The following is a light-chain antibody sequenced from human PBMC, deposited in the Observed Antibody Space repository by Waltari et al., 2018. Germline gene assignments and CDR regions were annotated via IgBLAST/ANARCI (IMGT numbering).Light chain of an antibody. CDR1: KVGSKS. CDR3: QVWDSGRDQVV. CDR2: YDS. J-gene: IGLJ2*01. V-gene: IGLV3-21*01. Sequence: SYELTQAPSVSVAPGKTATITCGGNKVGSKSGHWFQQKTGQAPVLVIYYDSDRPSGIPERFSGSNTGNTATLTISRVEAGDEADYYCQVWDSGRDQVVFGGGTKLAVL.